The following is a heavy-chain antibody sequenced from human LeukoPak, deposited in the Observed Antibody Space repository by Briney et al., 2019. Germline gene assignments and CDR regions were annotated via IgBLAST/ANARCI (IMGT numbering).Heavy chain of an antibody. V-gene: IGHV4-59*08. Sequence: SETLSLTCTVSGGSISTYYWSWIRQPLGKGLEWIGYIYSSGSTYYNPSLKSRVTISVDTSKNQFSLKLSSVTAADTAVYFCARLSRPAAGHFDYWGQGTLVTVSS. J-gene: IGHJ4*02. CDR3: ARLSRPAAGHFDY. CDR2: IYSSGST. CDR1: GGSISTYY. D-gene: IGHD6-13*01.